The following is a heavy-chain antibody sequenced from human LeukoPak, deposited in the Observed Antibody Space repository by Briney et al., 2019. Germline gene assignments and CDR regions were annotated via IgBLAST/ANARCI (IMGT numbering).Heavy chain of an antibody. CDR3: ARDARVELLWAPYYYYYMDV. D-gene: IGHD3-10*01. Sequence: SETLSLTCTVSGGSISSYYWSWIRQPAGKGLEWIGRIYTRGSTNYNPSLKSRVTMSVDTSKNQFSLKLSSVPAADTAVYYCARDARVELLWAPYYYYYMDVWGKGTTVTISS. CDR2: IYTRGST. J-gene: IGHJ6*03. V-gene: IGHV4-4*07. CDR1: GGSISSYY.